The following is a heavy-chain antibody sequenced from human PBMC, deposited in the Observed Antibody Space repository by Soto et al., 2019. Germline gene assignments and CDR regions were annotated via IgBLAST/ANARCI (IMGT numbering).Heavy chain of an antibody. CDR1: GGTFSSYT. Sequence: QVQVVQSGAEVQKPGSSVKVSCKASGGTFSSYTITWVRQAPGQGLEWLGRIIPIFGVTNYAQKFQDRLTMSADSPTTTAYMELSSLTSADTAVYYCVRDWESTTQTWGFGDSWGQGTLVTVSS. D-gene: IGHD3-10*01. J-gene: IGHJ4*02. CDR2: IIPIFGVT. V-gene: IGHV1-69*04. CDR3: VRDWESTTQTWGFGDS.